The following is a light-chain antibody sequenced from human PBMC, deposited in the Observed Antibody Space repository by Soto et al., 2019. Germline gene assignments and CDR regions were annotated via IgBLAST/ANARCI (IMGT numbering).Light chain of an antibody. CDR1: QGFSNH. J-gene: IGKJ1*01. CDR2: AAS. Sequence: DMQMTQSPPSLSASVGDTVAITCRASQGFSNHLAWYQQKPGKAPKLLIYAASTLQSGVPSRFSGSGSGTDFTLTISSLQPEDVATYYCQKYDRAPWTFGRGTKVEI. V-gene: IGKV1-27*01. CDR3: QKYDRAPWT.